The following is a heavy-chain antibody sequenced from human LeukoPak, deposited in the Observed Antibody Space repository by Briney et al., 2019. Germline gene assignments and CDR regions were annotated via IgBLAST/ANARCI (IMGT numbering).Heavy chain of an antibody. CDR3: AKSMMVPRDYYYMDV. CDR1: GFSFSTTW. D-gene: IGHD3-22*01. CDR2: ISRSSYYL. V-gene: IGHV3-21*01. Sequence: PGGSLRLSCAASGFSFSTTWMHWVRQVPGKGLEWVSSISRSSYYLDYADSVKGRFTISRDNAKNSLFLQMNSLRAEDTAIYYCAKSMMVPRDYYYMDVWGKGTTVTVS. J-gene: IGHJ6*03.